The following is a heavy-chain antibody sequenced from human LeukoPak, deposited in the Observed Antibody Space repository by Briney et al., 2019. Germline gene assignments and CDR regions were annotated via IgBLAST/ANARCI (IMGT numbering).Heavy chain of an antibody. V-gene: IGHV3-23*01. Sequence: PGGSRRLSCAASGITFSSYAMSWFRQAPGKGLEWVSAFSGSGGSAYYADSVKGRFTISRDNSKNTLYLQMDSLRAEDTAVYYCAKVGVYSSSSLIDYWGQGTLVTVSS. D-gene: IGHD6-6*01. CDR3: AKVGVYSSSSLIDY. CDR1: GITFSSYA. J-gene: IGHJ4*02. CDR2: FSGSGGSA.